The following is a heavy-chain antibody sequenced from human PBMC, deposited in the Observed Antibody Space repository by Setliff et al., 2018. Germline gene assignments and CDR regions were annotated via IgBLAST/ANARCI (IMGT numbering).Heavy chain of an antibody. J-gene: IGHJ4*02. CDR1: GGSFSDYY. Sequence: SETLSLTCAAHGGSFSDYYWTWIRQPPGKGLEWIGEINHSGSTKYSPSLESRVTMSVDPSKNQFSLKVTSVTAADTAIYYCARLGGGTAAVLYLDYWGQGALVTVSS. CDR2: INHSGST. V-gene: IGHV4-34*01. D-gene: IGHD6-13*01. CDR3: ARLGGGTAAVLYLDY.